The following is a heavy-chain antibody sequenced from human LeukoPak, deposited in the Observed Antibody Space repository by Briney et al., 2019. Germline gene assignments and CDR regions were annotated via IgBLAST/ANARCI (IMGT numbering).Heavy chain of an antibody. Sequence: ASVKVSCKASVGTFTGYSMHGVRQAPGQGLEWMGWINPNSGGTNYAQKFQGRVTMTRDTSISTAYMELSRLRSDDTAVFYCASKSSGPCDYWGQGTLVTVSS. J-gene: IGHJ4*02. CDR2: INPNSGGT. D-gene: IGHD1-26*01. CDR1: VGTFTGYS. CDR3: ASKSSGPCDY. V-gene: IGHV1-2*02.